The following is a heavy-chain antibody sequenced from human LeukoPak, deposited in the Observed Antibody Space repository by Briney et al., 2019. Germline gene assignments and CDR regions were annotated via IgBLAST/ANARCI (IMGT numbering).Heavy chain of an antibody. Sequence: PSETLSLTCTVSGESTRSYYWSWIRQPAGKGLEWIGRIYAGGNTNYNPSLKSRVTMSIDTSKNQFSPKLTSVTAADTAVYYCARGGWNKFDYWGQGTLVTVSS. CDR2: IYAGGNT. CDR3: ARGGWNKFDY. J-gene: IGHJ4*02. CDR1: GESTRSYY. V-gene: IGHV4-4*07. D-gene: IGHD3-22*01.